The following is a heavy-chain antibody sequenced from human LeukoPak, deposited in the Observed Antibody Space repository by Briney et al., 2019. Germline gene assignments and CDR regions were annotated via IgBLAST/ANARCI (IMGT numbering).Heavy chain of an antibody. V-gene: IGHV5-51*01. J-gene: IGHJ4*02. CDR1: GYRFTSYW. Sequence: GGSLQISCKGSGYRFTSYWLGWVRQMPGKGLEWMGIIYPGDSDTRYSPSFQGQVTISADKSISTAYLQWSSLKASDAAMYYCARQRRYSSGWYLLDYWGQGTLVTVSS. CDR3: ARQRRYSSGWYLLDY. D-gene: IGHD6-19*01. CDR2: IYPGDSDT.